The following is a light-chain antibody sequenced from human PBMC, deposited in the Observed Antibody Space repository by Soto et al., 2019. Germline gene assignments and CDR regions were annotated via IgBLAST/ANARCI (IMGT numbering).Light chain of an antibody. Sequence: QSVLTQPASVSGSPGQSITISCTGTGSDVGGYKYVSWYQQLPGKAPKLMIYDVSYRPSGVSDRFSGSKSGNTASLIISGLQAEDEADYYCSSYASSSPCVFGTGTKVTVL. V-gene: IGLV2-14*01. J-gene: IGLJ1*01. CDR2: DVS. CDR1: GSDVGGYKY. CDR3: SSYASSSPCV.